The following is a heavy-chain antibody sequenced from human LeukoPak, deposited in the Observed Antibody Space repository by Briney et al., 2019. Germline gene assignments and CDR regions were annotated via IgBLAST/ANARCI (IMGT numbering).Heavy chain of an antibody. CDR2: ISYDGSNK. J-gene: IGHJ4*02. CDR3: ATANGGPFDY. CDR1: GFTFSQYW. Sequence: PGGSLRLSCAASGFTFSQYWMSWVRQAPGKGLEWVAVISYDGSNKYYADSVKGRFTISRDNSKNTLYLQMNSLRAEDTAVYYCATANGGPFDYWGQGTLVTVSS. V-gene: IGHV3-30*03. D-gene: IGHD1-1*01.